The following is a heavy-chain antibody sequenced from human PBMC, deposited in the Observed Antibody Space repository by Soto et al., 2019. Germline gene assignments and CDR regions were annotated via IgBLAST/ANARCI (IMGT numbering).Heavy chain of an antibody. V-gene: IGHV1-18*01. J-gene: IGHJ4*02. CDR2: ISAYNGNT. CDR1: GYTFTSYG. D-gene: IGHD3-10*01. Sequence: GASVKVSCKASGYTFTSYGISWVRQAPGQGLEWMGWISAYNGNTNYAQKLQGRVTMTTDTSTSTAYMELRSLRSDDTAVYYCARDLGSAMVRGVIITADYWGQGTLVTVSS. CDR3: ARDLGSAMVRGVIITADY.